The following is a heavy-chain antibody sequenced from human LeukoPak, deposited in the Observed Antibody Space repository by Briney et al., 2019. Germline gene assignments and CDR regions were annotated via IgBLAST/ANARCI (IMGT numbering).Heavy chain of an antibody. J-gene: IGHJ6*02. D-gene: IGHD3-3*01. CDR3: ARIYYDFWSGLGMDV. CDR2: IYYSGST. CDR1: GGSISSGDYY. V-gene: IGHV4-30-4*01. Sequence: SETLSLTCTVSGGSISSGDYYWCWIRQPPGKGLEWIGYIYYSGSTYYNPSLKSRVTISVDTSKNQFSLKLSSVTAADTAVYYCARIYYDFWSGLGMDVWGQGTTVTVSS.